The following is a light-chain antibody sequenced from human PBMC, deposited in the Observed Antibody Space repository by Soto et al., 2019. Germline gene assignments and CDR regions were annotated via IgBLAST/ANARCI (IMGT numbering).Light chain of an antibody. Sequence: EIVLTQSPGTLSLSPGERATLSCRASQTISSRFLAWYQQKPGQAPRLLIYRASRRAPGIPDRFSGSGSWSDFALTISRLAPEDFAVYYCHQFGSSPRDTFGTGNKVEIK. CDR1: QTISSRF. CDR2: RAS. V-gene: IGKV3-20*01. CDR3: HQFGSSPRDT. J-gene: IGKJ3*01.